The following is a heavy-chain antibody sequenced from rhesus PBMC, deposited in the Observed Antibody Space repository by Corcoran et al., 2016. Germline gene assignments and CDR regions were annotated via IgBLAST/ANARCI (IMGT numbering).Heavy chain of an antibody. CDR2: ISVSSGTT. CDR3: ARTNWNYYFDY. Sequence: QLQLQESGPGLVKPSETLSVTCAVSGGSISSSYWSWIRQAPGKGLEWIGYISVSSGTTYYNPSLKSRVTISKDTSKNQFSLTLSSVTAADTAVYYCARTNWNYYFDYWGQGVLVTVSS. CDR1: GGSISSSY. V-gene: IGHV4-165*01. D-gene: IGHD1-26*01. J-gene: IGHJ4*01.